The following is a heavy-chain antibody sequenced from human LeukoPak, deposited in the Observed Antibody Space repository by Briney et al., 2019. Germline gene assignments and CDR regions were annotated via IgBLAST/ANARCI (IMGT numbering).Heavy chain of an antibody. Sequence: PGGSLRLSCAASGFTFSSYGMHWVRQAPGKGLEWVAFIRYDGSNKYYADSVKGRFTISRDNSKNTLYLQMNSLRAEDTAVYYCARWSIAVAGFDYWGQGTLVTVSS. CDR3: ARWSIAVAGFDY. V-gene: IGHV3-30*02. D-gene: IGHD6-19*01. J-gene: IGHJ4*02. CDR2: IRYDGSNK. CDR1: GFTFSSYG.